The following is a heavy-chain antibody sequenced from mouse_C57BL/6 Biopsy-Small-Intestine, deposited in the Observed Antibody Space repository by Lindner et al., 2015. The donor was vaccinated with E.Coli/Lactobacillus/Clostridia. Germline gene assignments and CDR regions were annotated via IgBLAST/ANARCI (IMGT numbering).Heavy chain of an antibody. Sequence: VQLQESGPELVKPGASVKMSCKASGYTFADYNMHWVKQSHGKGLEWIGYINPKNGGTTYNQKFKGKATLTVNRSSNSAYMELRSLTSEDSAVYYCASYGYDFDYWGQGTTLTVSS. V-gene: IGHV1-22*01. CDR3: ASYGYDFDY. CDR2: INPKNGGT. J-gene: IGHJ2*01. CDR1: GYTFADYN. D-gene: IGHD2-2*01.